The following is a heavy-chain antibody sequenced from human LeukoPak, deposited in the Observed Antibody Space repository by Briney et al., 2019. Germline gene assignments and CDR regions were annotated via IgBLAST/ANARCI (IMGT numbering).Heavy chain of an antibody. J-gene: IGHJ6*04. Sequence: QSGGSLRLSCAASGFTFSSYGMHWVRQAPGKGLEWVAVISYDGSNKYYADSVKGRFTISRDNSKNTLYLQMNSLRAEDTAVYYCAKDLGDYYGTDVWGKGTTVTVSS. CDR2: ISYDGSNK. CDR3: AKDLGDYYGTDV. D-gene: IGHD2-15*01. V-gene: IGHV3-30*18. CDR1: GFTFSSYG.